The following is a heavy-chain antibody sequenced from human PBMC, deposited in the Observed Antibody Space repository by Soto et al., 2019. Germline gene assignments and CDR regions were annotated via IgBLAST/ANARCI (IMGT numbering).Heavy chain of an antibody. V-gene: IGHV3-30-3*01. Sequence: QVQLVESGGGVVQPGRSLRVSCAASGFTFNDYAMHWVRQAPGKGLEWVAIISSDGSKKYYADSVEGRFTIARDNPKNTWYLQVNSLRVEDTAVYYCAREMVAPNDYYYGLDVWGQGTTVTVSS. CDR3: AREMVAPNDYYYGLDV. CDR1: GFTFNDYA. D-gene: IGHD2-15*01. J-gene: IGHJ6*02. CDR2: ISSDGSKK.